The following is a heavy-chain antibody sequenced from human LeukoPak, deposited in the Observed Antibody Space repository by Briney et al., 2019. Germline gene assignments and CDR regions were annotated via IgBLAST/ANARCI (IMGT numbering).Heavy chain of an antibody. CDR1: GFTFDDYA. V-gene: IGHV3-43D*03. Sequence: GGSLRLSCAASGFTFDDYAMHWVREAPGKGLEWVSLISWDGGSTYYADSVKGRFTISRDNSKNSLYLQMNSLRAEDTALYYCAKGSNYYDSSGYYYFDYWGQGTLVTVPS. D-gene: IGHD3-22*01. CDR2: ISWDGGST. J-gene: IGHJ4*02. CDR3: AKGSNYYDSSGYYYFDY.